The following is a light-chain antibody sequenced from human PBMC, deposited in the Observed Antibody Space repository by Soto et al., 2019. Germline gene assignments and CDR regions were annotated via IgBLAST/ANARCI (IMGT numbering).Light chain of an antibody. V-gene: IGLV2-14*01. CDR1: SSDVGGYNY. CDR3: SSYTSSSTLHV. Sequence: SVLTQPASVSGSPAQSVTISCTGTSSDVGGYNYVSWYQQHPGKAPKLMIYDVSNRPSGVSNRFSGSKSGNTASLTISGLQAEDEADYYCSSYTSSSTLHVFGTGTKVTVL. J-gene: IGLJ1*01. CDR2: DVS.